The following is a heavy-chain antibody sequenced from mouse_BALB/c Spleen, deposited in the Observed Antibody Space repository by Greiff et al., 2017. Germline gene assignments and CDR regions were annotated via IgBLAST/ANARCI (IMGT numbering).Heavy chain of an antibody. CDR2: IRNKANGYTT. Sequence: DVHLVESGGGLVQPGGSLRLSCATSGFTFTDYYMSWVRQPPGKALEWLGFIRNKANGYTTEYSASVKGRFTISRDNSQSILYLQMNTLRAEDSATYYCARGRGPLSYFDYWGQGTTLTVSS. CDR3: ARGRGPLSYFDY. CDR1: GFTFTDYY. D-gene: IGHD1-2*01. J-gene: IGHJ2*01. V-gene: IGHV7-3*02.